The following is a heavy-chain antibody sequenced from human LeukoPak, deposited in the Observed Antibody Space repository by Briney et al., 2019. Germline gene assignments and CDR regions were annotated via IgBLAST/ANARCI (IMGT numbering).Heavy chain of an antibody. CDR3: ARYYCSSTSCYHGY. V-gene: IGHV4-39*01. CDR2: IYYSGNT. J-gene: IGHJ4*02. Sequence: PSETLSLTCTVSGGSISSSSYYWGWIRQPPGKGLEWIGSIYYSGNTYYNPSLKSRVTISVDTSKNQFSLKLSSVSAADTAVYYCARYYCSSTSCYHGYGGQGTLVTVSS. D-gene: IGHD2-2*01. CDR1: GGSISSSSYY.